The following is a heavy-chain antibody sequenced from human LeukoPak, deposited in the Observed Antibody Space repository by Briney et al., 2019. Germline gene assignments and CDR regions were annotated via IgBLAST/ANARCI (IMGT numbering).Heavy chain of an antibody. CDR1: GFAFSDFW. V-gene: IGHV3-7*01. J-gene: IGHJ4*02. D-gene: IGHD2-15*01. Sequence: PGGSLRLSCAASGFAFSDFWTSWVRQAPGKGLEWVANIRRDGNARNYVPSVRGRFTISRDNAKNSLYLQMNSLTVEDTAVYYCATSHDSAGNDWGQGTLVTVSS. CDR3: ATSHDSAGND. CDR2: IRRDGNAR.